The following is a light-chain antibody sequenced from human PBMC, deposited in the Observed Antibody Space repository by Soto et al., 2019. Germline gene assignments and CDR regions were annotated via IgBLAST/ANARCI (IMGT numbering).Light chain of an antibody. J-gene: IGKJ1*01. Sequence: DIQMTQSPSTLSASIGDRITISCRASQTIDTWLAWYQQRPGEAPKLLIYTASNLENGVPSRVSGSGSGTAFTLTISSLQPDDFATYYCQQYIDSSRSFGQGT. CDR2: TAS. CDR3: QQYIDSSRS. V-gene: IGKV1-5*03. CDR1: QTIDTW.